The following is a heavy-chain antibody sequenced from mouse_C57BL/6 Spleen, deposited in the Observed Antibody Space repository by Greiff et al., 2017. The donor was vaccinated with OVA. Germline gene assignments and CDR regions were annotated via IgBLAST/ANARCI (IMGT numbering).Heavy chain of an antibody. CDR1: GFSLTSYG. J-gene: IGHJ4*01. V-gene: IGHV2-5*01. CDR3: AKSDDYDDGRGYAMDY. D-gene: IGHD2-4*01. Sequence: VQLKESGPGLVQPSQSLSITCTVSGFSLTSYGVHWVRQSPGKGLEWLGVIWRGGSTDYNAAFMSRLSITKDNSKSQVFFKMNSLQADDTAIYYCAKSDDYDDGRGYAMDYWGQGTSVTVSS. CDR2: IWRGGST.